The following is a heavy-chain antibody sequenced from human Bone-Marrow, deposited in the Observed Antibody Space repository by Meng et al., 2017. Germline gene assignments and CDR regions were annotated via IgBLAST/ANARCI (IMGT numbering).Heavy chain of an antibody. V-gene: IGHV4-31*03. D-gene: IGHD4-17*01. CDR3: ASLYGDSSVWYLDL. CDR2: IYYSGST. Sequence: GQLQESGPGLVKPPQTLSLTCTVSGGSISSGNHYWSWIRQHPGKGLEYIGYIYYSGSTYYNPSLKSRVIISVDTSKNQFSLRLNSVTAADTAVYYCASLYGDSSVWYLDLWGRGTLVTVSS. CDR1: GGSISSGNHY. J-gene: IGHJ2*01.